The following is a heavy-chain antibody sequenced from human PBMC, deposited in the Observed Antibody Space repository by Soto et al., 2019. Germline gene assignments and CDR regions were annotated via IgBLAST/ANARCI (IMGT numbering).Heavy chain of an antibody. V-gene: IGHV4-31*03. CDR2: IYYSGST. J-gene: IGHJ3*02. CDR3: ARDLGDTETSGDAFDI. CDR1: GGSISSGGYY. D-gene: IGHD5-18*01. Sequence: PSETLSLTCTVSGGSISSGGYYWSWIRQHPGKGLEWIGYIYYSGSTYYNPSLKSRVTISVDTSKNQFSLKLSSVTAADTAVYYCARDLGDTETSGDAFDIWGQGTMVTVSS.